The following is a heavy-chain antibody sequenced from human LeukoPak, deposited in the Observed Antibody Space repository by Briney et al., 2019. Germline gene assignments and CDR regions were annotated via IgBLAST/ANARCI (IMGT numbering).Heavy chain of an antibody. J-gene: IGHJ4*02. V-gene: IGHV4-39*01. CDR3: ARQYYDSSGYYPWYFDY. D-gene: IGHD3-22*01. Sequence: SETLSLTCSVSGGSFSSSTYYWGWIRQPPGKGLEWIGSVYYSGSTYYNQSLKSRVTISVDTSKNQFSLKLTSATAADTAVYYCARQYYDSSGYYPWYFDYWGQGTLVTVSS. CDR1: GGSFSSSTYY. CDR2: VYYSGST.